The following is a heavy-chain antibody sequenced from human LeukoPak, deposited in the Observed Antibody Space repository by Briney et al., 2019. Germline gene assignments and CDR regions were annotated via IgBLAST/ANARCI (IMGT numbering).Heavy chain of an antibody. CDR3: ARGYCSSTSCYKGRYNWFDP. CDR1: GYTFTSYG. J-gene: IGHJ5*02. V-gene: IGHV1-69*04. CDR2: IIPILGIA. Sequence: SVKVSCKASGYTFTSYGISWVRQAPGQGLEWMGRIIPILGIANYAQKFQGRVTITADKSTSTAYMELSSLRSEDTAVYYCARGYCSSTSCYKGRYNWFDPWGQGTLVTVSS. D-gene: IGHD2-2*02.